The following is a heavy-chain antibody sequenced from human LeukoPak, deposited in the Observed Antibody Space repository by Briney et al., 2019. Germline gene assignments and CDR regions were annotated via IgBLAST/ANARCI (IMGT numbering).Heavy chain of an antibody. Sequence: ASVKVTCKASGHTFTGYYMHWVRQAPGQGLEWMGWINPNSGGTNYAQKFQGRVTMTRDTSISTAYMELSRLRSDDTAVYYCARDAIAAAYYGMDVWGQGTTVTVSS. V-gene: IGHV1-2*02. CDR2: INPNSGGT. D-gene: IGHD6-13*01. CDR3: ARDAIAAAYYGMDV. J-gene: IGHJ6*02. CDR1: GHTFTGYY.